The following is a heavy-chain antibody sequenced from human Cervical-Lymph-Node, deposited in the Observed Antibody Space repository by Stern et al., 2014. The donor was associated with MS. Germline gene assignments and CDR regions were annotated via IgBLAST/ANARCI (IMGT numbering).Heavy chain of an antibody. V-gene: IGHV1-69*01. D-gene: IGHD6-19*01. CDR1: GGTFSSYA. CDR2: IIPICGKA. J-gene: IGHJ5*02. Sequence: QVQLVQSGAAVKQPGSSVKVSCKASGGTFSSYAISWVRQAPGQGLEWMGGIIPICGKANNAQKFQGRVTITADESTSTAYMELSSLRSEDTAVYYWARDLPYSSGFSLGGFDPWGQGTLVTVAS. CDR3: ARDLPYSSGFSLGGFDP.